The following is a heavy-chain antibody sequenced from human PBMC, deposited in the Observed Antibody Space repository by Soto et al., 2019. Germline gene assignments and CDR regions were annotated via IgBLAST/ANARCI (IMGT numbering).Heavy chain of an antibody. CDR3: ARVSGYDFWSGYPYGMDV. D-gene: IGHD3-3*01. CDR2: ISYDGSNK. V-gene: IGHV3-30-3*01. CDR1: GFTFSSYA. J-gene: IGHJ6*02. Sequence: PGGSLRLSCAASGFTFSSYAMHWVRKAPGKGLEWVAVISYDGSNKYYADSVKGRFTISRDNSKNTLYLQMNSLRAEDTAVYYCARVSGYDFWSGYPYGMDVWGQGTTVTVSS.